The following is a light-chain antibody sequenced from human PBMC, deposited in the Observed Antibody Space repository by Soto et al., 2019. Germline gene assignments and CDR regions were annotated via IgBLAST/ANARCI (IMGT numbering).Light chain of an antibody. CDR3: QQYGSSPLT. CDR2: GAS. V-gene: IGKV3-20*01. J-gene: IGKJ4*01. CDR1: QSVSSNY. Sequence: EIVWTQSPGTLSLSPGERASLSCRASQSVSSNYLAWYQQKPGQAPRLVIYGASSTATGIPDRVSGSGSGTDFTLTISRLEPEDFGVYHCQQYGSSPLTFGVETNVEIK.